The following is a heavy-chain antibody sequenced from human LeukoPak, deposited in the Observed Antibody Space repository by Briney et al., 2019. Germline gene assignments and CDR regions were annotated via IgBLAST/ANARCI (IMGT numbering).Heavy chain of an antibody. CDR3: ARDRVPREYYHRSLADAFDI. V-gene: IGHV4-59*01. D-gene: IGHD2/OR15-2a*01. CDR2: IYYTGNT. Sequence: PSQTLSLTCTVSGGSIGGFYWNWIRQSPEKGLECIGYIYYTGNTDYNPSLKSRVTISVDTSKNQFSLKLTSVTAADTAVYYCARDRVPREYYHRSLADAFDIWGQGTLVTASS. CDR1: GGSIGGFY. J-gene: IGHJ3*02.